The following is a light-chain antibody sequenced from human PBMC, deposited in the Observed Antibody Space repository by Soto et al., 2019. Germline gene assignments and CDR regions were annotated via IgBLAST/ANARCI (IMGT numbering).Light chain of an antibody. Sequence: QSALTQPASVSGAPGQSIAISCTGTSSDVGGYNYVSWYQHHPGKAPKLMVYDVSNRPSGVSNRFSGSKSGNTASLTFSGHEAEEDADYYCSSDTSSSPYVFGTGTKVTVL. CDR1: SSDVGGYNY. V-gene: IGLV2-14*03. CDR2: DVS. J-gene: IGLJ1*01. CDR3: SSDTSSSPYV.